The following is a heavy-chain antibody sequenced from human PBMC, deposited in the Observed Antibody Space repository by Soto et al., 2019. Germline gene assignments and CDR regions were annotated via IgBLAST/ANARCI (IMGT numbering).Heavy chain of an antibody. V-gene: IGHV4-59*08. CDR1: GGSISSYY. J-gene: IGHJ5*02. CDR3: ARHSCSSTSCYDWDRVWFDP. D-gene: IGHD2-2*01. CDR2: SYYSGST. Sequence: SETLSLTCTVSGGSISSYYWSWIRQPPGKGLEWIGYSYYSGSTNYNPSLKSRVTISVDTSKNQFSLKLSSVTAADTAVYYCARHSCSSTSCYDWDRVWFDPWGQGTLVNVS.